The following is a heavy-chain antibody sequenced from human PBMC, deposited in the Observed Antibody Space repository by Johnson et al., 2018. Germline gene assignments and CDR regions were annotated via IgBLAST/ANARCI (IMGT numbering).Heavy chain of an antibody. CDR2: VHYSGVT. Sequence: QVQLQESGPRLVKPSEPLSLTCNVSGDSITNYYWTWIRQPPGKGLQWIGYVHYSGVTNCDPSLKSRVTISVNTSKNQFSLQLNSVTAADTAVYFCARIKTASYYYYGMDFWGQGTTVTVS. J-gene: IGHJ6*02. V-gene: IGHV4-59*08. CDR3: ARIKTASYYYYGMDF. D-gene: IGHD5-18*01. CDR1: GDSITNYY.